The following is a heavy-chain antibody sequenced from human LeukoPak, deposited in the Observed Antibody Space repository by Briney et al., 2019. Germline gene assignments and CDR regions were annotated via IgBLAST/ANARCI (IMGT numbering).Heavy chain of an antibody. J-gene: IGHJ4*02. CDR2: IYYSGST. Sequence: SETLSLTCTVSGGSISSSSYYWGWIRQPPGKGLEWIGSIYYSGSTYYNPSLKSRVTISVDTSKNQFSLKLSSVTAADTAVYYCARVGDSSGYYWFDYWGQGTLVTVSS. V-gene: IGHV4-39*07. CDR3: ARVGDSSGYYWFDY. D-gene: IGHD3-22*01. CDR1: GGSISSSSYY.